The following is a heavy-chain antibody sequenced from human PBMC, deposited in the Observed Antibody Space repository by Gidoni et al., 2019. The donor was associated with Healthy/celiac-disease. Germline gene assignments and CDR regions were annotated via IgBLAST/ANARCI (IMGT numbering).Heavy chain of an antibody. V-gene: IGHV1-69*02. CDR3: ASSYNWNEAYFDY. Sequence: QVQLVQSGAAVKKPGPSVKVSCKASGGTFSSYTISWVRQAPGQGLEWMGRIIPILGIANYAQKFQGRVTITADKSTSTAYMELSSLRSEDTAVYYCASSYNWNEAYFDYWGQGTLVTVSS. CDR1: GGTFSSYT. J-gene: IGHJ4*02. D-gene: IGHD1-20*01. CDR2: IIPILGIA.